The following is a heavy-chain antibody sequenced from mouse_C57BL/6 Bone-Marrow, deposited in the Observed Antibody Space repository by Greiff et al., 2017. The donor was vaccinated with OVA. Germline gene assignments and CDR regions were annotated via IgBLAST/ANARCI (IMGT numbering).Heavy chain of an antibody. CDR2: IDPETGGT. V-gene: IGHV1-15*01. CDR1: GYTFTDYE. J-gene: IGHJ2*01. CDR3: TRFYYDYDRGFDY. Sequence: VKLQQSGAELVRPGASVTLSCKASGYTFTDYEMHWVKQTPVHGLEWIGAIDPETGGTAYNQKFKGKAILTADKSSSTAYMELRSLTSEDSAVYYCTRFYYDYDRGFDYWGQGTTLTVSS. D-gene: IGHD2-4*01.